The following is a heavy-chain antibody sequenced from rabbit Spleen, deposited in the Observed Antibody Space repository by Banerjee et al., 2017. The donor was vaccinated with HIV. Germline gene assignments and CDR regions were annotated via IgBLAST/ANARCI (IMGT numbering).Heavy chain of an antibody. Sequence: LEESGGGLVKPGGTLTLTCTVSGFSFSSNWICWVRQAPGKGLEWIACIDTNDGDTDYANWPKGRFTISKTSSTTVTLQMTSLTAADTATYFCARAGEGGDGYLNLWGPGHPRHRL. V-gene: IGHV1S45*01. CDR3: ARAGEGGDGYLNL. J-gene: IGHJ4*01. CDR2: IDTNDGDT. D-gene: IGHD5-1*01. CDR1: GFSFSSNW.